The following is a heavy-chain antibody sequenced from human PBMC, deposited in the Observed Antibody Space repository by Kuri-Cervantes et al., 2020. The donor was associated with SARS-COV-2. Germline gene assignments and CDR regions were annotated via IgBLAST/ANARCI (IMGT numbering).Heavy chain of an antibody. Sequence: SETLSLTCAVSGYSISSGYYWGWIRQPPGKGLEWIGSIYHSGSTYYNPSLKSRVTISVDTSKNQFSLKLSSVTAADTAVYYCARDTGLFGVVTNFDYWGQGTLVTVSS. CDR2: IYHSGST. CDR3: ARDTGLFGVVTNFDY. CDR1: GYSISSGYY. J-gene: IGHJ4*02. V-gene: IGHV4-38-2*02. D-gene: IGHD3-3*01.